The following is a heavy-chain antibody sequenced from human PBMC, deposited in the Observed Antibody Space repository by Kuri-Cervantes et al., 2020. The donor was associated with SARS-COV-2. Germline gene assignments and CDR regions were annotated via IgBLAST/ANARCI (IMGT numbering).Heavy chain of an antibody. CDR1: GGSFSGYY. D-gene: IGHD5-18*01. CDR3: ARAFPRSYVGY. J-gene: IGHJ4*02. CDR2: INHSGST. V-gene: IGHV4-34*01. Sequence: SETLSLTCAVYGGSFSGYYWSWIRQPPGKGLEWIGEINHSGSTNYNPFLKSRVTISVDTSKNQFSLKLSSVTAADTAVYYCARAFPRSYVGYWGQGTLVTVSS.